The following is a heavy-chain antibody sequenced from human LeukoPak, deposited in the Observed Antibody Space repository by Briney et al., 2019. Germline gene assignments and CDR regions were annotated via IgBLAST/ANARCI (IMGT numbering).Heavy chain of an antibody. V-gene: IGHV3-23*01. J-gene: IGHJ4*02. D-gene: IGHD3-22*01. Sequence: GGSLRLSCAASGFTFSNYAMGWVRQAPGKGLEWVSAISGTGEVPYYADSVKGRSTISRDNSKNTVLLQVNSLRVEDTAVYYCAKGGFYDSGGYLYFFDYWGQGTQVTVSS. CDR1: GFTFSNYA. CDR3: AKGGFYDSGGYLYFFDY. CDR2: ISGTGEVP.